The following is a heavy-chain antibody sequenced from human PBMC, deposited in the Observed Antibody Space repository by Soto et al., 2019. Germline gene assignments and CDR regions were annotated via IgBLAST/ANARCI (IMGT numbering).Heavy chain of an antibody. CDR1: GGSITSNW. D-gene: IGHD2-21*01. Sequence: QVQLQESGPGLMKPSGTLSLTCAVSGGSITSNWWMWVRQPPGKGLEWIAEIFHTGSANYNPSLMGRLTISMDKSRNHFSLNLNSVTAADSAVYYCARHIAVSGTRGFDHWGQGTLVTVSS. CDR3: ARHIAVSGTRGFDH. V-gene: IGHV4-4*02. CDR2: IFHTGSA. J-gene: IGHJ4*02.